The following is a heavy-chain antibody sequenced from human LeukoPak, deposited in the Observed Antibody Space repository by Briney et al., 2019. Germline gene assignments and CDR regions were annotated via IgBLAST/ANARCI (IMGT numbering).Heavy chain of an antibody. D-gene: IGHD2-21*01. CDR2: IGTSGANT. CDR3: AKKSGDHFHFDF. V-gene: IGHV3-23*01. Sequence: GGSLRLSCAASGFTFNNYGMGWVRQTPGKGLEWVATIGTSGANTYHADSVKGRFTISRDNSKSTLYLQMNSLRAEDTAVYHRAKKSGDHFHFDFWGQGTLVTVSS. J-gene: IGHJ4*02. CDR1: GFTFNNYG.